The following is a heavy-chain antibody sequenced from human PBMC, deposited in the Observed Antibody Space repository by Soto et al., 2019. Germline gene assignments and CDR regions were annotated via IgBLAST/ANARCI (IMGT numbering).Heavy chain of an antibody. J-gene: IGHJ6*02. V-gene: IGHV3-23*01. Sequence: EAQLLESGGGLVQPGGSLRLSCASSGFTFSRYAMSWVRQAPGKGLEWVSTVTGGGHTTYNADSVNGRFTISRDNSKNTLYLQMNNLRAEDTAIYYFASSGGELDVYGMDIWGPGTTVTVSS. D-gene: IGHD1-26*01. CDR3: ASSGGELDVYGMDI. CDR2: VTGGGHTT. CDR1: GFTFSRYA.